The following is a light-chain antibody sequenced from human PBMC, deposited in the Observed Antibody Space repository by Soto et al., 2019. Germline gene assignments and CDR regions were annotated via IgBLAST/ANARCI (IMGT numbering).Light chain of an antibody. J-gene: IGKJ3*01. CDR2: DAS. CDR1: QSFSSY. V-gene: IGKV3-11*01. Sequence: EIVLTQSPATLSLSPGERATLSCRASQSFSSYLAWYQQKPGQAPRLLIYDASNRATGIPARFSGSGSGTDFTLTISSLEPEDFAVYYCQQRSNWLFTFGHGTKVDIK. CDR3: QQRSNWLFT.